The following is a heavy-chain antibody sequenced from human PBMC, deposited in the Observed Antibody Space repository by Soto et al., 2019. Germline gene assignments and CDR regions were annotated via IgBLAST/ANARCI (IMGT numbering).Heavy chain of an antibody. CDR2: IYTSGST. Sequence: SDTPSLTCTVSGGSISSYYWSWIRQPAGKGLEWIGRIYTSGSTNYNPSLKSRVTMSVDTSKNQFSLKLSSVTAADTAVYYCARVIRGSWWFDPWGQGTLVTVSS. V-gene: IGHV4-4*07. D-gene: IGHD3-10*01. CDR3: ARVIRGSWWFDP. CDR1: GGSISSYY. J-gene: IGHJ5*02.